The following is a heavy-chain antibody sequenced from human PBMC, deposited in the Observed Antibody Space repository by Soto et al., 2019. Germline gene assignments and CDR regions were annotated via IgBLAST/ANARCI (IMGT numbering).Heavy chain of an antibody. CDR3: ARGGAYIYGPQYD. J-gene: IGHJ4*02. D-gene: IGHD5-18*01. CDR2: INGDGSST. Sequence: EVQLVESVGGLVQPGLSLRLSCATSVFSFSGYWIHWVRQAPGKGLVWVSHINGDGSSTNYADSVKGRFTISRDYAKNTLYLQMNSLRVEDTAVYYCARGGAYIYGPQYDWGKGTLVTVSS. CDR1: VFSFSGYW. V-gene: IGHV3-74*01.